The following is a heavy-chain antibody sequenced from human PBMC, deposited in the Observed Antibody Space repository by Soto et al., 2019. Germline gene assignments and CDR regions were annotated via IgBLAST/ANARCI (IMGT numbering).Heavy chain of an antibody. CDR2: IYATGTT. J-gene: IGHJ5*02. D-gene: IGHD1-1*01. CDR3: VRDGTKTLRDGFDP. CDR1: GASISGFY. V-gene: IGHV4-4*07. Sequence: SETLSLTCTVSGASISGFYWSWIRKSAGKGLEWIGRIYATGTTDYNPSLKSRVMMSVDTSKKQFSLKLRSVTAADTAVYYCVRDGTKTLRDGFDPWGQGISVTAPQ.